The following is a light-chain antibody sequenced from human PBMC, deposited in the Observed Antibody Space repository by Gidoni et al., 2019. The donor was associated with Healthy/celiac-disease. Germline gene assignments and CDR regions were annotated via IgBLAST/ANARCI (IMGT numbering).Light chain of an antibody. CDR2: GAS. J-gene: IGKJ2*01. V-gene: IGKV3-20*01. CDR1: QRVSRSY. CDR3: QQYGSSPGT. Sequence: EIVLTQPPGTLSLSPGERATLSCRASQRVSRSYLAWYKQKPGQAPRLLIYGASSRATGIPDEFSGSGSGTDFTLTISRLEPEDFAVYYCQQYGSSPGTFGQGTKLEIK.